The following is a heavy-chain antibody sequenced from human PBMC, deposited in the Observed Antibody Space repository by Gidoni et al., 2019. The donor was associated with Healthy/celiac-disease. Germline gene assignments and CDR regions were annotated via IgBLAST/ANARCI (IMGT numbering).Heavy chain of an antibody. V-gene: IGHV4-31*03. D-gene: IGHD6-13*01. J-gene: IGHJ4*02. CDR3: ARDLAVGAAAGVFDY. CDR1: GGSISSGGYY. Sequence: QVQLQESGPGLVKPSQTQSLTCTVSGGSISSGGYYWSWIRQHPGKGLEWIGYIYYSGSTYYNPSLKSRVTISVDTSKNQFSLKLSSVTAADTAVYYCARDLAVGAAAGVFDYWGQGTLVTVSS. CDR2: IYYSGST.